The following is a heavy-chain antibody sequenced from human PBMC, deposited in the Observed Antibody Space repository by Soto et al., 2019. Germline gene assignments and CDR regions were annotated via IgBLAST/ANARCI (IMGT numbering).Heavy chain of an antibody. D-gene: IGHD2-21*02. CDR1: GFTFSSYA. V-gene: IGHV3-30-3*01. Sequence: QVQMVESGGGVVQPGRSLRLSCAASGFTFSSYAMHWVRQAPGKGLEWVAVISYDGSNKYYADSVKGRFTISRDNSKNTLYLQMNSLRVEDTAVYYCASAPITVVTPYYFDYWGQGTLAPVSS. CDR3: ASAPITVVTPYYFDY. CDR2: ISYDGSNK. J-gene: IGHJ4*02.